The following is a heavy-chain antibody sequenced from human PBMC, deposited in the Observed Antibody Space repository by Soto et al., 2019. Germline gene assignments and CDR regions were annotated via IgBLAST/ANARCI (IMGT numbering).Heavy chain of an antibody. CDR1: GGTFSSYA. CDR3: ARDRPGDFFDY. V-gene: IGHV1-69*06. J-gene: IGHJ4*02. CDR2: IIPIFGTA. Sequence: GASVKVSCKASGGTFSSYAISWVRQAPGQGLEWMGGIIPIFGTANYAQKFQGRVTITADKSTSTAYMELSSLRSEDTAVYYCARDRPGDFFDYWGQGTLVTVSS. D-gene: IGHD7-27*01.